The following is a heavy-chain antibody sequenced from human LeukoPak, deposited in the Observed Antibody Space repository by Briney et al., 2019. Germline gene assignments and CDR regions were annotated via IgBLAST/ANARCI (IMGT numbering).Heavy chain of an antibody. CDR1: GDSISSGDYY. CDR3: ARCLGGRCDYFDY. D-gene: IGHD3-16*01. Sequence: PSETLSLTCTVSGDSISSGDYYWTWIRQPAGKGLEWIGRIYSSGSTNYNTSLKSRVTISVDTSKNQFSLKLTSVTAADTAVYYCARCLGGRCDYFDYWGQATLVTVSS. J-gene: IGHJ4*02. CDR2: IYSSGST. V-gene: IGHV4-61*02.